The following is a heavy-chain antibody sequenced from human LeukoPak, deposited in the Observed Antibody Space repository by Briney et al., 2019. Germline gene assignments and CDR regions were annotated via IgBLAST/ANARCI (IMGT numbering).Heavy chain of an antibody. J-gene: IGHJ4*02. CDR3: ARRGGSYLAY. CDR1: GYTFTSYY. CDR2: INPSGGST. D-gene: IGHD1-26*01. Sequence: ASVKVSCKASGYTFTSYYMHWVRQAPGQGLEWMGIINPSGGSTSYAQKFHGRVTMTRDMSTSTVYMELSSLRSEDTAVYYCARRGGSYLAYWGQGTLVTVSS. V-gene: IGHV1-46*01.